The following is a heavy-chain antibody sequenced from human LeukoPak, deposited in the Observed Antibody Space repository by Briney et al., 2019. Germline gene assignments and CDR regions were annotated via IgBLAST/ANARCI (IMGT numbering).Heavy chain of an antibody. J-gene: IGHJ5*02. CDR1: GFNFKGYW. CDR2: INDDGSET. CDR3: AKDQRGFSYGYSYLFDP. D-gene: IGHD5-18*01. Sequence: GGSLRLSCEAYGFNFKGYWMSWVRQAPGKGLEWVANINDDGSETYYVDSVKGRFTISRDNSNNTLYLQMNGLRPDDTAVYYCAKDQRGFSYGYSYLFDPRGQGTLVTVSS. V-gene: IGHV3-7*04.